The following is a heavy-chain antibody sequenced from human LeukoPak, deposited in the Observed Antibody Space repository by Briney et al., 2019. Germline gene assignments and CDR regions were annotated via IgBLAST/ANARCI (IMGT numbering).Heavy chain of an antibody. CDR1: GFTFSSYG. CDR3: ARDGSDSTGYYYAL. V-gene: IGHV3-23*01. D-gene: IGHD3-22*01. CDR2: ISGSGGST. J-gene: IGHJ4*02. Sequence: PGGSLRLSCAASGFTFSSYGMSWVRQGPGKGLEWVSLISGSGGSTYYADSVKGRFTISRDNAKNSLYLQLNSLRAEDTAVYYCARDGSDSTGYYYALWGQGTLVTVSS.